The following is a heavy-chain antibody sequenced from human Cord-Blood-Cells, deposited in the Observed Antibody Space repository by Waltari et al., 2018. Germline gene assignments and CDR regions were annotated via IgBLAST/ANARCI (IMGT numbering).Heavy chain of an antibody. V-gene: IGHV1-8*03. CDR2: MNPNSGNT. D-gene: IGHD2-2*01. CDR3: ARGVVPAALYYYYGMDV. Sequence: QVQLVQSGAEVTKPGASVTVSCKASGYTFTSYDINWVRQATGQGLEWMGWMNPNSGNTGYAQKFQGRVTITRNTSISTAYMELSSLRSEDTAVYYCARGVVPAALYYYYGMDVWGQGTTVTVSS. CDR1: GYTFTSYD. J-gene: IGHJ6*02.